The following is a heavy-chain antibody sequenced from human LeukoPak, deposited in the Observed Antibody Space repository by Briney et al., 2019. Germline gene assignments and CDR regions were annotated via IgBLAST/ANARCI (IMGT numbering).Heavy chain of an antibody. Sequence: SETLSLTCTVSGGSISSSSYYWGWIRQPPGKGLEWIGSIYHSGSTYYNPSLKSRVTISVDTSKNQFSLKLSSVTAADTAVYYCARRGLSSYGSGYWGQGTLVTVSS. V-gene: IGHV4-39*07. CDR1: GGSISSSSYY. D-gene: IGHD5-12*01. CDR3: ARRGLSSYGSGY. J-gene: IGHJ4*02. CDR2: IYHSGST.